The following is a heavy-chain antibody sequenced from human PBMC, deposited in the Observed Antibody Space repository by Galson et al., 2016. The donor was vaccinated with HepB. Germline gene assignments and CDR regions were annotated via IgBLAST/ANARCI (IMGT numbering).Heavy chain of an antibody. V-gene: IGHV3-7*01. J-gene: IGHJ4*02. CDR3: ARNRGDWKCGLDF. CDR1: GFTFSSHW. Sequence: SLRLSCAASGFTFSSHWMNWVRQAPGKGLEWVANIKQDGSEMYYVDSVKGRFTISRDNAQNSLYLQMNSLRDDDTAVYFCARNRGDWKCGLDFWGQGTLVTVSS. CDR2: IKQDGSEM. D-gene: IGHD1-1*01.